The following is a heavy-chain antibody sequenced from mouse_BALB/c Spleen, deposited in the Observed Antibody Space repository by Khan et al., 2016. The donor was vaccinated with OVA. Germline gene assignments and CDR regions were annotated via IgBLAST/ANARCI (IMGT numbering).Heavy chain of an antibody. CDR3: ARLEDI. D-gene: IGHD1-3*01. CDR1: GFSLTSYG. V-gene: IGHV2-9*02. CDR2: IWAGGST. Sequence: QVQLKQSGPGLVAPSQSLSITCTVSGFSLTSYGVHWVRQPPGKGLEWLGVIWAGGSTKYNSALMSRLTTCKENSKSQVFLKTKSLQTNDTAMYYCARLEDIWGQGTTLTVSS. J-gene: IGHJ2*01.